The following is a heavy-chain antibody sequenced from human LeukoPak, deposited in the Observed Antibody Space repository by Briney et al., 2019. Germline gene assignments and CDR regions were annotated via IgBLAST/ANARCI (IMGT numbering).Heavy chain of an antibody. Sequence: ASVKVSCKASGYTFTGYYMHWVRQAPGQGLEWMGVINPSGTGTSYAQKFQGRVTMTEDTSTDTAYMELSSLRSEDTAVYYCATSGSHEFDYWGQGTLVTVSS. CDR2: INPSGTGT. V-gene: IGHV1-46*01. CDR3: ATSGSHEFDY. J-gene: IGHJ4*02. CDR1: GYTFTGYY. D-gene: IGHD1-1*01.